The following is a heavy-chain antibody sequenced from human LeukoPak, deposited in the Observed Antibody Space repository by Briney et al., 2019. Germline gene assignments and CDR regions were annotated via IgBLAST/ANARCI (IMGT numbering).Heavy chain of an antibody. Sequence: SETLSLTCTVSGGSISSSSYYWGWIRQPPGKGLEWIGSIYASGSTYYNPSLKSRVTISVDTSKNQFSLKLSSVTAADTAVYYCAGPGYSSGWYVYWGQGTLVTVSS. CDR1: GGSISSSSYY. D-gene: IGHD6-19*01. CDR3: AGPGYSSGWYVY. CDR2: IYASGST. J-gene: IGHJ4*02. V-gene: IGHV4-39*01.